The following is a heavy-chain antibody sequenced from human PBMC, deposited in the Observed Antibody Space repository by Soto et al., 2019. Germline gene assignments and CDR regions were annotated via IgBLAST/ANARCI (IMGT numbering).Heavy chain of an antibody. CDR1: GHTFTSYG. CDR3: ARPSRIAAPLYYGMDV. CDR2: ISAYNGNT. J-gene: IGHJ6*02. D-gene: IGHD6-13*01. V-gene: IGHV1-18*01. Sequence: ASVKVSCKASGHTFTSYGISWVRQAPGQGLEWMGWISAYNGNTNYAQKLQGRVTMTTDTSTSTAYMELRSLRSDDTAVYYCARPSRIAAPLYYGMDVWGQGTTVTVSS.